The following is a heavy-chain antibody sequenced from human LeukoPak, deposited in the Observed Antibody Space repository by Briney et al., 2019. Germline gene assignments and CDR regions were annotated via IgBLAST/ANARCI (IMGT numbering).Heavy chain of an antibody. J-gene: IGHJ4*02. CDR2: ISGSGATT. CDR3: AKDGGRQQPDF. Sequence: GGSLRLSCAASGFTFSTYGMNWVRQAPGKGLEWVSSISGSGATTYYADSVKGRFTISRDNSKNTLYLQMNSLRAEDTAVYYCAKDGGRQQPDFWGQGTLVTVSS. D-gene: IGHD6-13*01. V-gene: IGHV3-23*01. CDR1: GFTFSTYG.